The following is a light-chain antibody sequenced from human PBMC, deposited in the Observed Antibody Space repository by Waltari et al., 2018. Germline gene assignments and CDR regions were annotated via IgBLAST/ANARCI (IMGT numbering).Light chain of an antibody. J-gene: IGKJ3*01. V-gene: IGKV1-5*03. Sequence: DIQMTQSPSTLSASVGDRVTITCRASQSIGSWLAWYQQKPGKAPKLLIYEATSLESGVPSMFSASGSGTEFTLTISSLQPDDFATYYCQRYNSYPITFGPGTTVDI. CDR2: EAT. CDR1: QSIGSW. CDR3: QRYNSYPIT.